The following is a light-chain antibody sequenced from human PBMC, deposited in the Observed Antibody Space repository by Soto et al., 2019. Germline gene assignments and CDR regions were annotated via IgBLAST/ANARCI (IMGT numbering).Light chain of an antibody. CDR2: KAS. CDR3: QHYNSYLGT. J-gene: IGKJ1*01. CDR1: QSISSW. V-gene: IGKV1-5*03. Sequence: DIQMTQSPSTLSASVGDRVTITCRTSQSISSWLAWYQQKPGKAPKLLIHKASNLESGVPSRFRGSGSGTEFTLTISSLQPDDFATYYCQHYNSYLGTFGQGTKVEIK.